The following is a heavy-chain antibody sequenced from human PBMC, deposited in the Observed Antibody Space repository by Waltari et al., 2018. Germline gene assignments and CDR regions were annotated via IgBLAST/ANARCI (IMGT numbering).Heavy chain of an antibody. CDR1: GCSISSGCYY. CDR3: ARDPPQLADAFDI. Sequence: QVQLQESGSGLVKPSETLSLTCSVSGCSISSGCYYWNWIRQPAGKGLEWIGRIYTSGTTNYNPALRSRLTISVDTSNNQFSLKLSSVTAADTAVYYCARDPPQLADAFDIWGQGTMVTVSS. J-gene: IGHJ3*02. CDR2: IYTSGTT. V-gene: IGHV4-61*02. D-gene: IGHD3-10*01.